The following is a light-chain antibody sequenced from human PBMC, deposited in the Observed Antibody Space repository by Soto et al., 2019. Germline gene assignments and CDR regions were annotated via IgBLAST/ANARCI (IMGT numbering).Light chain of an antibody. CDR1: QGLNTN. CDR2: AAS. Sequence: ILLTQSPSSLSASVGDRVTITCRASQGLNTNLAWYQQRPGKAPKLLIYAASTLQKGAPSRFSGNGSGTDFTLTISSLQPEDFATYYCQQSNNYFTFGPGTKVD. CDR3: QQSNNYFT. J-gene: IGKJ3*01. V-gene: IGKV1-9*01.